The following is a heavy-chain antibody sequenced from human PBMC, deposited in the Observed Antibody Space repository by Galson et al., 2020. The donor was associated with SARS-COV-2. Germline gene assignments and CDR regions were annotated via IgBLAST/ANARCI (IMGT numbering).Heavy chain of an antibody. J-gene: IGHJ6*02. Sequence: TGGSLCLSCTTSESTLGDYARTWVRQAPGKGPEWVGIIRSKLYGETTNSAASGDGRLTISRDDSKSIAYIQMNSLKTEDTAVYRCARVLHNNKVASHYYYGVDVWGQGTTVTVSS. CDR1: ESTLGDYA. CDR2: IRSKLYGETT. V-gene: IGHV3-49*04. CDR3: ARVLHNNKVASHYYYGVDV. D-gene: IGHD5-12*01.